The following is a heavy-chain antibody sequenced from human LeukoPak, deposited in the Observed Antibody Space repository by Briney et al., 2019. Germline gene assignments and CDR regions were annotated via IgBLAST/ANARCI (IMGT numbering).Heavy chain of an antibody. V-gene: IGHV4-38-2*02. CDR2: IYHSGST. CDR3: ARVEDIVVVVAATRYAFDI. Sequence: PSETLSLTCTVSGGSISSGYYWGWIRQPPGKGLEWIGSIYHSGSTYYNPSLKSRVTISVDTSKNQFSLKLSSVTAADTAVYYCARVEDIVVVVAATRYAFDIWGQGTMVTVSS. J-gene: IGHJ3*02. CDR1: GGSISSGYY. D-gene: IGHD2-15*01.